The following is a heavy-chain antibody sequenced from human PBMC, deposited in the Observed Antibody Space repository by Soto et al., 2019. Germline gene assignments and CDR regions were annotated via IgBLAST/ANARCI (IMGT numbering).Heavy chain of an antibody. D-gene: IGHD3-22*01. CDR2: IYYSGST. CDR1: GGTSISGGYY. J-gene: IGHJ3*02. Sequence: SETHSLTSTVSGGTSISGGYYWSWIRKHPGKGLEWIGYIYYSGSTYYNPSLKSRVTISVDTSKNQFSLKLSSVTAADTAVYYCARDCGYYDSSGYYSAAFDIWGQGTMVTVSS. V-gene: IGHV4-31*03. CDR3: ARDCGYYDSSGYYSAAFDI.